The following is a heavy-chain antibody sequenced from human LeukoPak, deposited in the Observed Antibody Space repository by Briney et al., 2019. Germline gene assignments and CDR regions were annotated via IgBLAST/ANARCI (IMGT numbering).Heavy chain of an antibody. CDR1: GFTFSSYA. D-gene: IGHD6-19*01. V-gene: IGHV3-30-3*01. J-gene: IGHJ4*02. CDR2: ISYDGSNK. Sequence: GGSLRLSCAASGFTFSSYAMHWVRQAPGKGLEWMAVISYDGSNKYYADSVKGRFTISRDNSKNTLYLQMNSLRAEDTAVYYCAREEYSSGWYGRSTYYFDYWGQGTLVTVSS. CDR3: AREEYSSGWYGRSTYYFDY.